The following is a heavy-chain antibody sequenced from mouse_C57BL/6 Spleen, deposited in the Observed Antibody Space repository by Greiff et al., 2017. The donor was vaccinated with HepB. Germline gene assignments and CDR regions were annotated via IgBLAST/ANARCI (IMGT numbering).Heavy chain of an antibody. V-gene: IGHV2-5*01. CDR3: AKNQGYSSNFDV. D-gene: IGHD2-5*01. CDR2: IWRGGST. J-gene: IGHJ1*03. Sequence: VKLVESGPGLVQPSQSLSITCTVSGFSLTSYGVHWVRQSPGKGLEWLGVIWRGGSTDYNAAFMSRLSITKDNSKSQVFFKMNSLQADDTAIYYCAKNQGYSSNFDVWGTGTTVTVSS. CDR1: GFSLTSYG.